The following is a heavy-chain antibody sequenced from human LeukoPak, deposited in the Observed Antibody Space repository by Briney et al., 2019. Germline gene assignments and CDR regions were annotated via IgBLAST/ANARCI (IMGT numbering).Heavy chain of an antibody. V-gene: IGHV1-18*01. CDR3: ARDGIAVAGTLKTLPDY. D-gene: IGHD6-19*01. CDR1: GYTFTSYG. CDR2: ISAYNGNT. Sequence: ASVTVSCKASGYTFTSYGISWVRQAPGQGLEWMGWISAYNGNTNYAQKLQGRVTMTTDTSTSTAYMELRSLRSDDTAVYYCARDGIAVAGTLKTLPDYWGQGTLVTVSS. J-gene: IGHJ4*02.